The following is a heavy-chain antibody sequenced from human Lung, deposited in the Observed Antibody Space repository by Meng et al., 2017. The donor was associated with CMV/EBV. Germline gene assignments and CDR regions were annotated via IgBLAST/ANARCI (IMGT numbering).Heavy chain of an antibody. CDR2: IYPGDSDT. CDR1: GYSFTSYW. J-gene: IGHJ4*02. D-gene: IGHD6-19*01. Sequence: GESLKISCKVSGYSFTSYWIGWVHQMPGKGLEWMGIIYPGDSDTGYSPSFQGQVTMSADKSTTTAYLQWSSLKASDTAIYYCARQAVAGTGGFDYWGQGTLVTVSS. V-gene: IGHV5-51*07. CDR3: ARQAVAGTGGFDY.